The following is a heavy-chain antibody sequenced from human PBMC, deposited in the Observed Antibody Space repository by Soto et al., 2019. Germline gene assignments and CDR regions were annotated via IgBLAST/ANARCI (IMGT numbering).Heavy chain of an antibody. V-gene: IGHV3-23*01. D-gene: IGHD3-22*01. CDR2: ISGRGIST. CDR3: AKNSESSAYSSFDY. CDR1: GLTFSSYA. J-gene: IGHJ4*02. Sequence: EVPLLESGGGLVQPGGSLRLSCAASGLTFSSYAMSWVRQAPGKGLEWVSGISGRGISTYYADSVRGRFTISRDNSKNTLYLQMNSLRAEDTAVYYCAKNSESSAYSSFDYWGQGTLVTVSS.